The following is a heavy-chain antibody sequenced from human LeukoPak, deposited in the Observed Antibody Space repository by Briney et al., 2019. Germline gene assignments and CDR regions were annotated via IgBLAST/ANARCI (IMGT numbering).Heavy chain of an antibody. CDR1: GGSISSYY. V-gene: IGHV4-59*08. Sequence: SETLSLTCTVSGGSISSYYWSWIRQPPGKGLEWIGCIYYSGSTNYNPSLKSRVTISVDTSKNQFSLKLSSVTAADTAVYYCARPLSVVGGYIDYWGQGTLVTVSS. CDR2: IYYSGST. CDR3: ARPLSVVGGYIDY. J-gene: IGHJ4*02. D-gene: IGHD2-15*01.